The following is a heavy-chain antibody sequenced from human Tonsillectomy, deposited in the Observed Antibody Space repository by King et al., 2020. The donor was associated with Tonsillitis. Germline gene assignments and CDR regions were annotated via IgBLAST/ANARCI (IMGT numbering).Heavy chain of an antibody. V-gene: IGHV3-13*01. CDR1: GFTFSSYD. D-gene: IGHD2-21*01. CDR3: ARVRGGGYRYWYFAL. J-gene: IGHJ2*01. Sequence: VQLVESGGGLVQPGGSLRLSCAASGFTFSSYDMHWVRQATGKGLEWVSAIGTADDTSYPGSVKGRFTIARENAKNSLYLQMNSLRAGDTAFYYCARVRGGGYRYWYFALWGRGTLVTVSS. CDR2: IGTADDT.